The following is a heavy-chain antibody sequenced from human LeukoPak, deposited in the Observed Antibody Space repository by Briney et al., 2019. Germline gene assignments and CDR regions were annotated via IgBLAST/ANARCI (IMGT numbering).Heavy chain of an antibody. CDR2: ISIHGGDT. Sequence: PGGSLRLSCAASGFTFSSYAMHWVRRAPGKGLEYVSAISIHGGDTYYANSVKGRFTISRDNSKNTLYLQMGSLRAEDMAVYYCARVLRDASGYYDYWGQGTLVTVSS. D-gene: IGHD3-22*01. CDR1: GFTFSSYA. J-gene: IGHJ4*02. CDR3: ARVLRDASGYYDY. V-gene: IGHV3-64*01.